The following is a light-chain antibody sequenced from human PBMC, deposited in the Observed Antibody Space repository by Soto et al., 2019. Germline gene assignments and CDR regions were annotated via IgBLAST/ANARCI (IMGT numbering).Light chain of an antibody. CDR2: GAF. Sequence: EIFLTQSPATLSVSPWERATLSWGASQSVSSNLAWYQQKPGQAPSLLIYGAFTRATGIPARFSGTGSGTEFTLTISSLQSEDFALYYCQQYNDWPLTFGQGTKVDIK. J-gene: IGKJ1*01. V-gene: IGKV3-15*01. CDR3: QQYNDWPLT. CDR1: QSVSSN.